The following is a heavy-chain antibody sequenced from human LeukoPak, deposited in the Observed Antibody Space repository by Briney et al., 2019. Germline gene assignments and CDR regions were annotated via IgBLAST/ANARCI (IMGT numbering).Heavy chain of an antibody. J-gene: IGHJ4*02. CDR3: VRYCSSTTCYTRAVDY. D-gene: IGHD2-2*02. V-gene: IGHV4-38-2*02. CDR2: IYHSGSA. CDR1: GYSITSGYN. Sequence: KSSETLSLTCTVSGYSITSGYNWSWIRQPPGKVLEWIGSIYHSGSAYYNPSLKSRVTISVATSKNPFSLKLSSVTAADTAVYYCVRYCSSTTCYTRAVDYWGQGTLVTVSS.